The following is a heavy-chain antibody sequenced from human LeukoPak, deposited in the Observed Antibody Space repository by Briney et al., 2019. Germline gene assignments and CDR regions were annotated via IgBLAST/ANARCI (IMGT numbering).Heavy chain of an antibody. CDR2: ISGSGGST. D-gene: IGHD6-13*01. J-gene: IGHJ4*02. V-gene: IGHV3-23*01. CDR3: ANSNGPYSSSWYPKFGYFDY. Sequence: PGGSLRLSCAASGFTFSSYAMGWVRQAPGKGLEWVSAISGSGGSTYYADSVKGRFTISRDNSKNTLYLQMNSLRAEDTAVYYCANSNGPYSSSWYPKFGYFDYWGQGTLVTVSS. CDR1: GFTFSSYA.